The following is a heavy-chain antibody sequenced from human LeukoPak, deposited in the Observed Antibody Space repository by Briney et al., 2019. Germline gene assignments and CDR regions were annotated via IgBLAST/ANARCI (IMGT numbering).Heavy chain of an antibody. J-gene: IGHJ4*02. CDR1: GLTVSSNY. D-gene: IGHD3-10*01. CDR2: IYSGGST. V-gene: IGHV3-53*01. CDR3: ASTTYYYGSGSYLR. Sequence: GGSLRLSCAASGLTVSSNYMSWVRQAPGKGLEWVSVIYSGGSTYYADSVKGRFTISRDNAKNSLYLQMNSLRAEDTAVYYCASTTYYYGSGSYLRWGQGTLVTVSS.